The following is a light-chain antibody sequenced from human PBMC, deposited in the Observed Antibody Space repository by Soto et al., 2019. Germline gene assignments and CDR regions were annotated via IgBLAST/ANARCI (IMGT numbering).Light chain of an antibody. V-gene: IGKV1-39*01. CDR1: QSIGKH. CDR2: GAS. CDR3: QQSYTSPTT. Sequence: DIPMTQSPSFLSASVGDRVTITCRASQSIGKHLNWYQQKPGKAPKFLIYGASTLQSGVPSRFTGSGSGTDFNLTVNSLQAEDFATYYCQQSYTSPTTFGQGTRL. J-gene: IGKJ5*01.